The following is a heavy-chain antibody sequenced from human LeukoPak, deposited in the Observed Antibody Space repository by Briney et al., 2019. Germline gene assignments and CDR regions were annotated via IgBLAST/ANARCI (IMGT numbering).Heavy chain of an antibody. J-gene: IGHJ4*02. D-gene: IGHD2-2*01. Sequence: GGSLRLSCAASGFTFSSYGMHWVRQAPGKGLEWVAFIRYDGSNKYYADSVKGRFTISRDNSKNTLYLQMNSLRAEDTAVYYCAKNIVPAAILDYWGQGTLVTVSS. V-gene: IGHV3-30*02. CDR3: AKNIVPAAILDY. CDR1: GFTFSSYG. CDR2: IRYDGSNK.